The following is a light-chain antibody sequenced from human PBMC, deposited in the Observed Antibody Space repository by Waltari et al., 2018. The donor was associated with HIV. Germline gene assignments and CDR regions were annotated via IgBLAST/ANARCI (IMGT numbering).Light chain of an antibody. V-gene: IGKV3-15*01. Sequence: ETMMTQSPATLSVSPGERATLSCRASQSVSSNLAWYQQKPGQAPRLLIYGASTRATAIPARVSGSGSGTDFTLTISSLQSEDIAIYCCQQYNNWPQTFGQGTKVEIK. CDR3: QQYNNWPQT. CDR2: GAS. J-gene: IGKJ1*01. CDR1: QSVSSN.